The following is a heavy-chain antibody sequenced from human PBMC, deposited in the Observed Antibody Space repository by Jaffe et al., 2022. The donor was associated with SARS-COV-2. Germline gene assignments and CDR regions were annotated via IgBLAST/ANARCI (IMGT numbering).Heavy chain of an antibody. V-gene: IGHV3-7*01. CDR1: GFTFSSYW. Sequence: EVQLVESGGGLVQPGGSLRLSCAASGFTFSSYWMSWVRQAPGKGLEWVANIKQDGSEKYYVDSVKGRFTISRDNAKNSLYLQMNSLRAEDTAVYYCARASIAGLAYYYFDYWGQGTLVTVSS. CDR2: IKQDGSEK. CDR3: ARASIAGLAYYYFDY. D-gene: IGHD6-6*01. J-gene: IGHJ4*02.